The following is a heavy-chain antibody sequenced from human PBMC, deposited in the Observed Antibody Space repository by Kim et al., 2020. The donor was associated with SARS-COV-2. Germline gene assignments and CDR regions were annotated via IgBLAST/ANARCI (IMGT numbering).Heavy chain of an antibody. J-gene: IGHJ4*02. D-gene: IGHD3-22*01. V-gene: IGHV4-31*03. CDR3: ARTRITVVVGVTRFVY. CDR1: GGSISSGGYY. Sequence: SETLSLTCTVSGGSISSGGYYWSWIRQHPGKGLEWIGYIYYSGSTYYNPSLKSRVTISVDTSQNQFSLKLSSVTAADTAVYYCARTRITVVVGVTRFVYWGERTLVAVSP. CDR2: IYYSGST.